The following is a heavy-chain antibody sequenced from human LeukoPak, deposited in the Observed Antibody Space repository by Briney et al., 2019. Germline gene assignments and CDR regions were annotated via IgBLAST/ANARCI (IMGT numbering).Heavy chain of an antibody. Sequence: SQTLSLTCTVSGGSISSGGYYWSWIRQHPGKGLEWIGYIYYSGSTYYNPSLKSRVTISVDTSKNQFSLKLSSVTAADTAVYYCARVYCSGGSCYAFDIWGQGTMVTVSS. V-gene: IGHV4-31*03. CDR1: GGSISSGGYY. CDR2: IYYSGST. J-gene: IGHJ3*02. D-gene: IGHD2-15*01. CDR3: ARVYCSGGSCYAFDI.